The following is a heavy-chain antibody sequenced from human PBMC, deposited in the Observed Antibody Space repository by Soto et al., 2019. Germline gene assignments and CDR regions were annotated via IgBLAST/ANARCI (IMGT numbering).Heavy chain of an antibody. CDR1: GGSFSGYY. V-gene: IGHV4-34*01. CDR2: INHSGST. Sequence: SETLSLTCAVYGGSFSGYYWSRIRQPPGKGLEWIGEINHSGSTNYNPSLKSRVTISVDTSKNQFSLKLSSVTAADTAVYYCARGVHYYGSGSYYNLTYNWFDPWGQGTLVTVSS. J-gene: IGHJ5*02. CDR3: ARGVHYYGSGSYYNLTYNWFDP. D-gene: IGHD3-10*01.